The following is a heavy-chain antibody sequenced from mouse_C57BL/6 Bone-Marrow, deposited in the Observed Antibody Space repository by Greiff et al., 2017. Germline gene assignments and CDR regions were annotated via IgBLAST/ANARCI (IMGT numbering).Heavy chain of an antibody. V-gene: IGHV5-4*01. Sequence: EVKLVESGGGLVKPGGSLKLSCAASGFTFSSYAMSWVRQTPEKRLEWVATISDGGSYTYYPDNVKGRFTISRDNAKNNLYLQMSHLKSEDTAMYYCARDQLGGAWFAYWGQGTLVTVSA. CDR3: ARDQLGGAWFAY. J-gene: IGHJ3*01. CDR2: ISDGGSYT. CDR1: GFTFSSYA. D-gene: IGHD4-1*02.